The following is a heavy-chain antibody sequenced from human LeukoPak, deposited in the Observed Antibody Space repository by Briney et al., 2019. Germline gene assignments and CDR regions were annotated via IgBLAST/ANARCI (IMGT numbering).Heavy chain of an antibody. CDR2: ISSSSSTI. Sequence: GGSLRLSCAASGFTVSSNYMSWVRQAPGKGLEWVSYISSSSSTIYYADSVKGRFTISRDNAKNSLYLQMNSLRDEDTAVYYCARDHYDFWSGYKVGYGMDVWGQGTTVTVSS. D-gene: IGHD3-3*01. J-gene: IGHJ6*02. V-gene: IGHV3-48*02. CDR3: ARDHYDFWSGYKVGYGMDV. CDR1: GFTVSSNY.